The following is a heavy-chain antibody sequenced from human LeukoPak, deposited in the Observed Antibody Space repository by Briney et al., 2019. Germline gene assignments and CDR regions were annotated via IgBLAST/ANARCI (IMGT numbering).Heavy chain of an antibody. CDR3: ANGDYGDY. J-gene: IGHJ4*02. CDR1: GFTFSSSA. D-gene: IGHD4-17*01. V-gene: IGHV3-23*01. CDR2: ISGSGRGGRT. Sequence: GGSLRLSCAASGFTFSSSAMSWVRQAPGKGLEWISGISGSGRGGRTYYADSVKGRFTISRDDSKNTLYLHMNSLRAEDTAVYYCANGDYGDYWGQGTLVTVSS.